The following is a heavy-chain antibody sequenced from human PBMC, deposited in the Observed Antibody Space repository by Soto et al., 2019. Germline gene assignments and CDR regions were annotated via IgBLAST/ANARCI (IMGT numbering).Heavy chain of an antibody. J-gene: IGHJ5*02. D-gene: IGHD6-13*01. CDR3: ARDIEQQLVNWFDP. CDR1: GFTFSSYA. CDR2: ISYDGSNK. V-gene: IGHV3-30-3*01. Sequence: GSLRLSCAASGFTFSSYAMHWVRQAPGKGLEWVAVISYDGSNKYYADSVKGRFTISRDNSKNTLYLQMNSLRAEDTAVYYCARDIEQQLVNWFDPWGQGTLVTVSS.